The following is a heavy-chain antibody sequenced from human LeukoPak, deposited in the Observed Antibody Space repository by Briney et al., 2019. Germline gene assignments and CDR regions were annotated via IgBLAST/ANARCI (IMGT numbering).Heavy chain of an antibody. V-gene: IGHV4-59*08. CDR3: ARQTRDGYKTRGAFDI. J-gene: IGHJ3*02. Sequence: PSETLSLTGTGSGGSISSYYWSWIRQPPGKGLEWIGYIYYSGSTNYNPSLKSRVTISVDTSKNQFSLKLSSVTAADTAVYYCARQTRDGYKTRGAFDIWGQGTMVTVSS. D-gene: IGHD5-24*01. CDR2: IYYSGST. CDR1: GGSISSYY.